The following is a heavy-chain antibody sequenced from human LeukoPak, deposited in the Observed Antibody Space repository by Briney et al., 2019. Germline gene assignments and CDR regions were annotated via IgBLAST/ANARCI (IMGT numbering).Heavy chain of an antibody. CDR2: ISCSGGST. V-gene: IGHV3-23*01. CDR1: GFTFSSYA. Sequence: PGGSLRLSCAASGFTFSSYAMSWVRQAPGRGLEWVSAISCSGGSTYYADSVKGRFTISRDNSKNTLYLQMNSLRAEDTAVYYCAKDARYGDYETNFDYWGQGTLVTVSS. D-gene: IGHD4-17*01. J-gene: IGHJ4*02. CDR3: AKDARYGDYETNFDY.